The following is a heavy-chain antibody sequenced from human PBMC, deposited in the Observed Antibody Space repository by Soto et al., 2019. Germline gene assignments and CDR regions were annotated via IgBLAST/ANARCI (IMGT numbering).Heavy chain of an antibody. J-gene: IGHJ3*02. V-gene: IGHV1-58*01. CDR1: GFTFTSSA. CDR3: SATASYDFWSGYYHHDAFDI. D-gene: IGHD3-3*01. CDR2: IVVVSGNT. Sequence: QMQLVQSGPEVKKPGTAVKVSCQASGFTFTSSAVQWVRQARGQRLGWIGGIVVVSGNTNYAQKFQERATITRDMSTSTAYLELRSLRSEDTAVYYCSATASYDFWSGYYHHDAFDIWGQGTMVTVSS.